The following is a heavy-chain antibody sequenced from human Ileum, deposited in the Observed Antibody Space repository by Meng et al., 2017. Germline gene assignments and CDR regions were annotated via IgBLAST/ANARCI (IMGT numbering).Heavy chain of an antibody. CDR2: ISAYNDNT. V-gene: IGHV1-18*01. J-gene: IGHJ3*02. Sequence: ASVKVSCKTSGYTFNTYGITWVRQAPGQGLEWMGWISAYNDNTNYAQKFQGRVTMTTDTSTNTAYMELRSLRSDDTALYYCARTTTVTTGRGAFDIWGQGTAVTVSS. CDR1: GYTFNTYG. CDR3: ARTTTVTTGRGAFDI. D-gene: IGHD4-17*01.